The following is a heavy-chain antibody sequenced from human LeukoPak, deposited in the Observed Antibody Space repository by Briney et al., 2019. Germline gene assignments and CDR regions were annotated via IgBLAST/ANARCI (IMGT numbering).Heavy chain of an antibody. V-gene: IGHV3-74*01. CDR1: GFTFDDYA. D-gene: IGHD6-19*01. CDR2: IDTGGSGT. J-gene: IGHJ4*02. CDR3: ARGVGGGGIAVANDY. Sequence: PGGSLRLSCAASGFTFDDYAMHWVRQAPGKGLEWVSRIDTGGSGTRYADSVKGRFTISRDNAKNTVYPQMNSLRAEDTAVYYCARGVGGGGIAVANDYWGQGTLVTVSS.